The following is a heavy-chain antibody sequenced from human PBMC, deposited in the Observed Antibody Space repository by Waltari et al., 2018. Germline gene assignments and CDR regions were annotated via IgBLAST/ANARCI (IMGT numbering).Heavy chain of an antibody. V-gene: IGHV3-7*01. J-gene: IGHJ4*02. CDR1: VFRFRRSW. Sequence: VQLVESGGGLVQPGGSLRLSCATSVFRFRRSWMSLVRQAPGKGLEWLANINHDGSGKFFLGSVKGRFTISRDNAKKSVYLQMNSLTGEDTAVYYCATSLDAAGNDWGQGTLVTVSS. CDR2: INHDGSGK. D-gene: IGHD5-18*01. CDR3: ATSLDAAGND.